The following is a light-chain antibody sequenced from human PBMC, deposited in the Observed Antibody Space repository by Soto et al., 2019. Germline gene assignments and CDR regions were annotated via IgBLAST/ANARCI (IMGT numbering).Light chain of an antibody. CDR1: QSVGSRY. J-gene: IGKJ2*01. Sequence: PGERATLSCRASQSVGSRYLAWYQQKPGQAPRLLIYGASNRATGIPDRFSGSGSGTDFTLTISRLEPEDFAMYYCHQYGGSPYTFGQGTKLEIK. V-gene: IGKV3-20*01. CDR2: GAS. CDR3: HQYGGSPYT.